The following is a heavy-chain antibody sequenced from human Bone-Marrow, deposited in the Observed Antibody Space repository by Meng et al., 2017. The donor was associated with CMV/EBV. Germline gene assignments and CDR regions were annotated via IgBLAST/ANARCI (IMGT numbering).Heavy chain of an antibody. V-gene: IGHV1-2*02. Sequence: ASVKVSCKASRYTFTDFYIHWVRQAPGQGLEWMGCINPHSGVTNYTQKFQGRFTLTRDTSINTAYMELSRLRSDDTAVYYCARRDDSWGGYSHYYGMDVWGQGTTVTGSS. CDR2: INPHSGVT. CDR1: RYTFTDFY. D-gene: IGHD3-3*01. J-gene: IGHJ6*02. CDR3: ARRDDSWGGYSHYYGMDV.